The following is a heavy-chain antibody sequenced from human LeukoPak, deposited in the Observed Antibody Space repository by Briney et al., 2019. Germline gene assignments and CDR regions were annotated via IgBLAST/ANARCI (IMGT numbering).Heavy chain of an antibody. CDR2: IYPGDSDT. J-gene: IGHJ4*02. Sequence: ASVKVSCKPYGYTFNTYGITWVRQAPGQGLEWMGIIYPGDSDTRYSPSFQGQVTISADKSISTAYLQWSSLKASDTAMYYCARRIRDSSSWYFDYWGQGTLVTVSS. CDR1: GYTFNTYG. D-gene: IGHD6-13*01. CDR3: ARRIRDSSSWYFDY. V-gene: IGHV5-51*01.